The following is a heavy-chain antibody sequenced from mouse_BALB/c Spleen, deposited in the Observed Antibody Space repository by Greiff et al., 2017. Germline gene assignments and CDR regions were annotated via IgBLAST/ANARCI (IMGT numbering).Heavy chain of an antibody. CDR2: IDPENGDT. CDR1: GFNIKDYY. Sequence: EVQLQQSGAELVRPGASVKLSCTASGFNIKDYYMHWVKQRPEQGLEWIGWIDPENGDTEYAPKFQGKATMTADTSSNTAYLQLSSLTSKDTAVYYCNPQLGLRWYFNYGGQGTTLTVSS. J-gene: IGHJ2*01. D-gene: IGHD3-1*01. CDR3: NPQLGLRWYFNY. V-gene: IGHV14-4*02.